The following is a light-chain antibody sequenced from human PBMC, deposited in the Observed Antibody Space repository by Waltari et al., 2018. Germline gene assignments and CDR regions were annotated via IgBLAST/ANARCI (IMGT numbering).Light chain of an antibody. CDR3: QQYDKRPPVT. Sequence: EIVLTQSPATLSVSPGERATLACRASQSVSDNLAWVQQKPGQAPRLLIFGASTRATGIPARFSGSGSGTEFTLTISSLQSEDFAVYYCQQYDKRPPVTCGGGTKVEIK. J-gene: IGKJ4*01. CDR2: GAS. CDR1: QSVSDN. V-gene: IGKV3-15*01.